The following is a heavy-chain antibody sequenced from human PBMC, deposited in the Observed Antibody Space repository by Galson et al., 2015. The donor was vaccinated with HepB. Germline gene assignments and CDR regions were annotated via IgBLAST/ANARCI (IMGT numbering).Heavy chain of an antibody. J-gene: IGHJ5*02. CDR3: AKMRGGATVTTNPSLLWFDP. CDR1: GYTFTSYY. V-gene: IGHV1-46*01. CDR2: INPSGGST. Sequence: SVKVSCKASGYTFTSYYMHWVRQAPGQGLEWMGIINPSGGSTSYAQKFQDRVTMTRDTSTSTVYMELSSLRSEDTAVYYCAKMRGGATVTTNPSLLWFDPWGQGTLVTVSS. D-gene: IGHD4-11*01.